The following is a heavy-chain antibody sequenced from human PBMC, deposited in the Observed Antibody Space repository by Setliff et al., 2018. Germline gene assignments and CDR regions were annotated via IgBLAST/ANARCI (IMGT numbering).Heavy chain of an antibody. J-gene: IGHJ4*02. CDR1: GGSFSDYY. Sequence: PSETLSLTCAVYGGSFSDYYWNWIRQPPGKGLEWIGEISHSGSTNYNPSLKSRVTISVDTSKNQFSLKLSSVTATDTAVYYCARLPNFWSGYFDYWGQGTLVTVSS. D-gene: IGHD3-3*01. V-gene: IGHV4-34*01. CDR3: ARLPNFWSGYFDY. CDR2: ISHSGST.